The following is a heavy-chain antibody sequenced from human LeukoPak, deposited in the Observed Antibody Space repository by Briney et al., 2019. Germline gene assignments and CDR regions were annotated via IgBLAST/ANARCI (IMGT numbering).Heavy chain of an antibody. J-gene: IGHJ4*02. Sequence: GGFLRLSCAASGFTFSNYAMSWVRQAPGKGLEWVSAIRGRGGSTYYADSVMGRFAISRDNSKNTLYLQLNYLRAEDTAVYYCAKEDYDSSGGFDSWGQGTLVTVSS. CDR2: IRGRGGST. V-gene: IGHV3-23*01. D-gene: IGHD3-22*01. CDR3: AKEDYDSSGGFDS. CDR1: GFTFSNYA.